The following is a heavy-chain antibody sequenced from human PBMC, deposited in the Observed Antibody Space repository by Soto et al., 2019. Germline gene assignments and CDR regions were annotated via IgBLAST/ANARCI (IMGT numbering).Heavy chain of an antibody. CDR2: INHSGST. J-gene: IGHJ4*02. Sequence: SETLSLTCAVYGGSFSGNYWSWIRQPPGKGLEWIGEINHSGSTNYNPSLKSRVTISVDTSKNQFSLKLSSVTAADTAVYYCARGLKLLWFGELLIPFDYWGQGTLVTVSS. CDR3: ARGLKLLWFGELLIPFDY. CDR1: GGSFSGNY. V-gene: IGHV4-34*01. D-gene: IGHD3-10*01.